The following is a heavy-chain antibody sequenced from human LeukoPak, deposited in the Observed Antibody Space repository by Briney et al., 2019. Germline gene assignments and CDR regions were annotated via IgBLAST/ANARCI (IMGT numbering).Heavy chain of an antibody. Sequence: GGSLRLSCAASGFTFSSYAMSWVRQAPGKGLEWVSAISGSGGSTYYADSVKGRFTISRDNSKNPLYLQMTTLSAEATAVYSCANPATLRYFDLKQSNWFDPWGQGTLVTVSS. CDR3: ANPATLRYFDLKQSNWFDP. CDR1: GFTFSSYA. D-gene: IGHD3-9*01. V-gene: IGHV3-23*01. CDR2: ISGSGGST. J-gene: IGHJ5*02.